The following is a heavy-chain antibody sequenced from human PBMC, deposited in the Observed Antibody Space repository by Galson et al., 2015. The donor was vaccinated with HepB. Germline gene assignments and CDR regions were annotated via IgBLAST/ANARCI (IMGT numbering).Heavy chain of an antibody. CDR3: ARFDGPGDWFDP. CDR2: IYYSGST. D-gene: IGHD3-10*01. Sequence: SETLSLTCTVSGGSISSYYWSWIRQPPGKGLEWIGYIYYSGSTNYNPSLKSRVTISVDTSKNQFSLKLSSVTAADTAVYYCARFDGPGDWFDPWGQGTLVTVSS. V-gene: IGHV4-59*01. J-gene: IGHJ5*02. CDR1: GGSISSYY.